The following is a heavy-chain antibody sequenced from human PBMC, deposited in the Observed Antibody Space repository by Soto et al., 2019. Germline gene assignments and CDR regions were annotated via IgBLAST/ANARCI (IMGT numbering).Heavy chain of an antibody. CDR3: ARAWYNWNLDY. Sequence: PSETLSFTCTVSGGSISSSSYYWGWIRQPPGKGLEWIGSIYYSGSTYYNPSLKSRVTISVDTSKNQFSLKLSSVTAADTAVYYCARAWYNWNLDYWGQGTLVTVSS. J-gene: IGHJ4*02. V-gene: IGHV4-39*01. D-gene: IGHD1-20*01. CDR2: IYYSGST. CDR1: GGSISSSSYY.